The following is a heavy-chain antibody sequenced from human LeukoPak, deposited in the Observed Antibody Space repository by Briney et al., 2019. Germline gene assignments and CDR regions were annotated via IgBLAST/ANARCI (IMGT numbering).Heavy chain of an antibody. CDR1: GFTFSSYA. V-gene: IGHV3-23*01. Sequence: GGSLRLSCAASGFTFSSYAMSWVRQAPGKGLEWVSAISGSGGSTYYADSVKGRFTISRDNSEKTLSLQMNSLRAEDTAVYYCAKRVPYYFDYWGLGSLVTVSS. J-gene: IGHJ4*02. CDR3: AKRVPYYFDY. CDR2: ISGSGGST.